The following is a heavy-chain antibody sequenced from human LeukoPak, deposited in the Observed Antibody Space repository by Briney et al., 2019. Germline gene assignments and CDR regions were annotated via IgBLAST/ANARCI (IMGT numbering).Heavy chain of an antibody. CDR3: AKDARTHQSWNDVHYFDY. Sequence: PGGSLRLSCAASGFTFSTNSMNRVRQAPGKGLEWVSYISSSSSTIYYADSVKGRFTISRDNSKNTLYLQMNSLRAEDTAVYYCAKDARTHQSWNDVHYFDYWGQGTLVTVSS. J-gene: IGHJ4*02. CDR1: GFTFSTNS. D-gene: IGHD1-1*01. V-gene: IGHV3-48*01. CDR2: ISSSSSTI.